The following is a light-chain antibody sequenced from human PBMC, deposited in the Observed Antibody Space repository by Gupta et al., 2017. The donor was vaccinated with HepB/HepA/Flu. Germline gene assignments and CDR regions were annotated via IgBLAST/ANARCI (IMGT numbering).Light chain of an antibody. CDR1: SSDVGGYNY. V-gene: IGLV2-14*03. Sequence: QSALTQPASVSGSPGQSITISCIGTSSDVGGYNYVSWYQQHPGKVPKLMIYDVSKRPSGVANRFSGSKSGNTASLTISGRQAEDEADYYCSADTSSSTYVFGTGTKVTVL. CDR2: DVS. CDR3: SADTSSSTYV. J-gene: IGLJ1*01.